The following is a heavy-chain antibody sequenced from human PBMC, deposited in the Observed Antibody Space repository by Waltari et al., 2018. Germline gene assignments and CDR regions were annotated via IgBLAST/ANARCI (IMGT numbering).Heavy chain of an antibody. D-gene: IGHD5-18*01. V-gene: IGHV3-43*01. CDR1: GFTFDDYT. CDR2: ISWDGGST. CDR3: AKAKGQLWLSGYFDD. Sequence: EVQLVESGGVVVQPGGSLRLSCAASGFTFDDYTMHWVRQAPGKGLEWVSLISWDGGSTYYADSVKGRFTISRDNSKNSLYLQMNSLRTEDTALYYCAKAKGQLWLSGYFDDWGQGTLVTVSS. J-gene: IGHJ4*02.